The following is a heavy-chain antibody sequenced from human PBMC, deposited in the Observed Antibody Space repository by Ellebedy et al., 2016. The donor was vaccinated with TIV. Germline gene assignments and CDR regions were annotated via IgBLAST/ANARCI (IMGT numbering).Heavy chain of an antibody. J-gene: IGHJ4*02. V-gene: IGHV4-4*02. CDR1: GDSISSSTW. Sequence: SETLSLXCAVSGDSISSSTWWSWVRPTPGKGLEWIGEIFHSGSTNYSPPLKSRVTMSIDKSKNQFSLELTSVTAADTAVYYCARELSGNFFDFWGQGTLVTVSS. CDR3: ARELSGNFFDF. CDR2: IFHSGST. D-gene: IGHD1-26*01.